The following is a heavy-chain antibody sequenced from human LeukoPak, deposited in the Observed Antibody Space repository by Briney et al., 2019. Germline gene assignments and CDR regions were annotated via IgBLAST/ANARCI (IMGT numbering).Heavy chain of an antibody. V-gene: IGHV4-34*01. CDR3: ARKGPAAGLARWFDP. CDR1: GGSFSGYY. CDR2: INHSGST. Sequence: SETESLTCAVYGGSFSGYYWSWIRQPPGKGLEWIGEINHSGSTNYNPSLKSRVTISVDTSKNQFSLKLSSVTAADTAVYYCARKGPAAGLARWFDPWGEGTVVTVSS. J-gene: IGHJ5*02. D-gene: IGHD6-13*01.